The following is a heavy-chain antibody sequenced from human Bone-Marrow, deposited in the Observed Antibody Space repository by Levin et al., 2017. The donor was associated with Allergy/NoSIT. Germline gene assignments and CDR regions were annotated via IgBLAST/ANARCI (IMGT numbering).Heavy chain of an antibody. CDR3: TRTYSPWGSSRYYDY. D-gene: IGHD3-16*02. V-gene: IGHV3-72*01. Sequence: SCVASGFTFSDHFMDWVRQAPGKGLEWVGRVRDKVNSYTTIYAASVEGRFTISRDDSENSVYLQMNSLKTEDSAVYFCTRTYSPWGSSRYYDYWGQGTLVTVSS. CDR1: GFTFSDHF. J-gene: IGHJ4*02. CDR2: VRDKVNSYTT.